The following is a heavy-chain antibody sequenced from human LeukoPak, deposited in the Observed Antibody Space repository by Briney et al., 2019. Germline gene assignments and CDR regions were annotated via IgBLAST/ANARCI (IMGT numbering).Heavy chain of an antibody. CDR1: GFTVSGNY. Sequence: GGSLRLSCAASGFTVSGNYMSWVRQAPGKGLEWVSVIYSGGSTYYADSVKGRFTISRDNSKNTLYLQMNSLRAEDTAVYYCARGQYSSGWYFDYWGQGTLVTVSS. CDR3: ARGQYSSGWYFDY. D-gene: IGHD6-19*01. V-gene: IGHV3-53*01. J-gene: IGHJ4*02. CDR2: IYSGGST.